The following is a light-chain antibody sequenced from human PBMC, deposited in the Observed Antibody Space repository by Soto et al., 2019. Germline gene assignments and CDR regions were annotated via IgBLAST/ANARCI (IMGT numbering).Light chain of an antibody. Sequence: RMTQSLSSFSAKKGDRVTITCRASQDISSYLAWYQQKPGKAPKLLIYAASTLQSGVPSRFSGSGSGTDFTLTISCLQSEDFATYYCQQYYTYPRTFCQGTNVDIK. CDR1: QDISSY. J-gene: IGKJ1*01. V-gene: IGKV1-8*01. CDR3: QQYYTYPRT. CDR2: AAS.